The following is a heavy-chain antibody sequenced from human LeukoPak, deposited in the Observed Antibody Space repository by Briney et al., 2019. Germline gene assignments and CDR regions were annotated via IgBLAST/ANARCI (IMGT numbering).Heavy chain of an antibody. J-gene: IGHJ4*02. CDR3: ARQQLIEGTFDY. CDR2: IYYSGST. D-gene: IGHD2-21*01. Sequence: SETLSLTCTVSGGSISSSSYYWGWIRQPPGKGLEWIGSIYYSGSTYYNPSLKSRVTISVDTSKNQFSLKLSSVTAADTAVYYCARQQLIEGTFDYWGQGTLVTVSS. CDR1: GGSISSSSYY. V-gene: IGHV4-39*01.